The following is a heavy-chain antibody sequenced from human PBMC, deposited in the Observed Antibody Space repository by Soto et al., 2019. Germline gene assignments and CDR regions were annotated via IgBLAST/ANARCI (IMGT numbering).Heavy chain of an antibody. CDR2: IYYSGST. D-gene: IGHD3-3*01. CDR1: GGSISSGNYY. Sequence: PSETLSLTCTVSGGSISSGNYYWSWIRQPPGKGLEWIGYIYYSGSTNYNPSLKSRVTISVDTSKNQFSLKLSSVTAADTAVYYCASGYYDFWSGYTYFDYWGQGTLVTVSS. J-gene: IGHJ4*02. CDR3: ASGYYDFWSGYTYFDY. V-gene: IGHV4-61*01.